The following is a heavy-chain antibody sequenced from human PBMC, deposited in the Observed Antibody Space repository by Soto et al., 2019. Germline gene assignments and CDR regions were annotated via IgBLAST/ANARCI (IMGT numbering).Heavy chain of an antibody. J-gene: IGHJ4*02. CDR1: GGSSTSYY. V-gene: IGHV4-59*08. D-gene: IGHD5-12*01. CDR2: VYYTGIA. Sequence: SQTISQTCTVGGGSSTSYYWSWIRQPPGKGLEWIGFVYYTGIARYNPSLKSRVTISVDTSKNQFSLKLTSVTAADTAIYYCAGRIVSTETFDYWGQGTPVTVSS. CDR3: AGRIVSTETFDY.